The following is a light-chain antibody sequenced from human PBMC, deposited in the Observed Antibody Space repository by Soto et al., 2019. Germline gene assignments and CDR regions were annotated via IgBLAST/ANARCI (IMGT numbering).Light chain of an antibody. CDR1: TGAVTSGHH. CDR3: LLYYGGAYV. J-gene: IGLJ1*01. V-gene: IGLV7-43*01. CDR2: STS. Sequence: QAVVTQEPSLTVSPEGTVTLTCASSTGAVTSGHHPNWFQQKPGQAPRPLIYSTSNKHSWTPARFSGSLLGGKAALTLSGVQPEDEAEYYCLLYYGGAYVFGSGTKLTVL.